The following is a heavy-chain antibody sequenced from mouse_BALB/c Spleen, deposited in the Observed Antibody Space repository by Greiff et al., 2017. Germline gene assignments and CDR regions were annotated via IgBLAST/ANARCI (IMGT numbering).Heavy chain of an antibody. Sequence: KQPGSELVRPGASVKLSCKASGYTFTSYWMHWVKQRPGQGLEWIGNIYPGSGSTNYDEKFKSKATLTVDTSSSTAYMQLSSLTSEDSAVYYCTTHPGFAYWGQGTLVTVSA. CDR2: IYPGSGST. CDR1: GYTFTSYW. V-gene: IGHV1S22*01. J-gene: IGHJ3*01. CDR3: TTHPGFAY.